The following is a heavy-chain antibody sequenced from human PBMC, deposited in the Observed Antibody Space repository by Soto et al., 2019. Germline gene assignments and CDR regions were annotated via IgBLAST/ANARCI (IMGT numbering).Heavy chain of an antibody. J-gene: IGHJ6*02. CDR3: TSRSRNCLGYYYYYGMDV. CDR1: GGSFSGYY. CDR2: INHSGST. Sequence: PSETLSLTCAVYGGSFSGYYWSWIRQPPGKGLEWIGEINHSGSTNYNPSLKSRVTISVDTSKNQFSLKLSSVTAADTAVYYCTSRSRNCLGYYYYYGMDVWGQGTTVTVSS. D-gene: IGHD1-7*01. V-gene: IGHV4-34*01.